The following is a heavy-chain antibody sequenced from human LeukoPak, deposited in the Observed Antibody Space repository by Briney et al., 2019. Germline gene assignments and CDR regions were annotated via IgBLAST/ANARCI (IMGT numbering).Heavy chain of an antibody. J-gene: IGHJ4*02. CDR2: FDPEDGET. V-gene: IGHV1-24*01. Sequence: ASVKVSCKVSGYTLTELSMHWVRQAPGKGLEWMGGFDPEDGETIYAQKFQGRVTMTEDTPTDTAYMELCSLRSEDTAVYYCATSTYYYDSGDYFDYWGQGTLVTVSS. D-gene: IGHD3-22*01. CDR3: ATSTYYYDSGDYFDY. CDR1: GYTLTELS.